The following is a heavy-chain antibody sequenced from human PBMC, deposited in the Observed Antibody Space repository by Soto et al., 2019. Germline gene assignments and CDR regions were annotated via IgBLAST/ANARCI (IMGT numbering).Heavy chain of an antibody. CDR2: IWYDGSNK. J-gene: IGHJ5*02. Sequence: PGGSLRLSCAASGFTFSSYGMHWVRQAPGKGLEWVAVIWYDGSNKYYADSVKGRFTISRDNSKNTLYLQMNSLRAEDTAVYYCARDVTQQWLVQGWFDPWGQGTLVTVSS. CDR3: ARDVTQQWLVQGWFDP. CDR1: GFTFSSYG. D-gene: IGHD6-19*01. V-gene: IGHV3-33*01.